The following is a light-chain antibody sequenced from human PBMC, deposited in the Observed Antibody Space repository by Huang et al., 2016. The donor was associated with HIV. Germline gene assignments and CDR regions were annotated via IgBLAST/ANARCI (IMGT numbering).Light chain of an antibody. CDR3: MQALQTPV. V-gene: IGKV2-28*01. Sequence: EIVMTQSQLSLPVTPGEPASISCRSSQSLLHSNGYNYLDWYLQKPGQSPQLLIYLGSNRASGVPDRFSGSGSGTDFTLKISRVEAEDVGIYYCMQALQTPVFSPGTRVDIK. CDR1: QSLLHSNGYNY. CDR2: LGS. J-gene: IGKJ3*01.